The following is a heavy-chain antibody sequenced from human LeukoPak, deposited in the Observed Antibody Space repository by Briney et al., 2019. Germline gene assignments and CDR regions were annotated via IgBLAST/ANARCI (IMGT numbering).Heavy chain of an antibody. CDR1: GGSISSSSYY. J-gene: IGHJ4*02. CDR2: INHSGST. CDR3: ARGRSRDGYNHRRSSQSYYFDY. V-gene: IGHV4-39*07. D-gene: IGHD5-24*01. Sequence: SETLSLTCTVSGGSISSSSYYWGWIRQPPGKGLEWIGEINHSGSTNYNPSLKSRVTISVDTSKNQFSLKLSSVTAADTAVYYCARGRSRDGYNHRRSSQSYYFDYWGQGTLVTVSS.